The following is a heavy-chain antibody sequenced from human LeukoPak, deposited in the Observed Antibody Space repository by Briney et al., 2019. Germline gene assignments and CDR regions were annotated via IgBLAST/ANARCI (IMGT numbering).Heavy chain of an antibody. V-gene: IGHV1-69*04. J-gene: IGHJ4*02. CDR3: AKDTRAGITGTESDY. CDR1: GDTFSSYG. Sequence: GASVKVSCKTSGDTFSSYGISWVRQAPGQGLEWMGRIIPIVGSTNYAEKLQGRVTITADKSTSTVYMELSSLRAEDTAVYYCAKDTRAGITGTESDYWGQGTLVTVSS. D-gene: IGHD1-7*01. CDR2: IIPIVGST.